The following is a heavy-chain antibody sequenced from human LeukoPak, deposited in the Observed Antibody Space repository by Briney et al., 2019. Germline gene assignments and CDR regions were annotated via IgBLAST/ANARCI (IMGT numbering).Heavy chain of an antibody. V-gene: IGHV3-33*03. D-gene: IGHD3-10*01. CDR1: GFTFRNYG. CDR3: TSGRKSSGTFSYYFDY. J-gene: IGHJ4*02. Sequence: GGSLRPSCVASGFTFRNYGMHWVRQAPGKGLEWLAIIYYDGSKKNYADSVKGRFSISRDNSKNTLYLQMNSLRVEDTAMYYCTSGRKSSGTFSYYFDYWGQGTLVTVSS. CDR2: IYYDGSKK.